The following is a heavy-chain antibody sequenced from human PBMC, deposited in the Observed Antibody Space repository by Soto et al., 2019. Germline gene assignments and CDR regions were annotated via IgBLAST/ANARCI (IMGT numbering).Heavy chain of an antibody. CDR2: ISYDGTNK. CDR3: ARPPFDSSGYYRN. J-gene: IGHJ4*02. Sequence: PGGSLRLSCVVSGFTLSRYAMHWVRQAPGKGLEWVAAISYDGTNKNYADSVKGRFTISGDNSKDTLYLQMDSLRPDDTAVYYCARPPFDSSGYYRNWGQETLVTVSS. V-gene: IGHV3-30*04. CDR1: GFTLSRYA. D-gene: IGHD3-22*01.